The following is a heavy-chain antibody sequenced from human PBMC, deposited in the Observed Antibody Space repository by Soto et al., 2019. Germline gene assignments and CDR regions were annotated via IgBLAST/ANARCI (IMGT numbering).Heavy chain of an antibody. J-gene: IGHJ4*02. CDR2: FYHSGNT. CDR3: AERDWSGGSCAFDH. D-gene: IGHD2-15*01. CDR1: GDSIRKYY. V-gene: IGHV4-59*01. Sequence: SETLSLTCIVSGDSIRKYYWSWIRQPLGKGLEWIGHFYHSGNTNYNPSLKSRVTISEETTKNQFSLKLSSVTAADTAVYYCAERDWSGGSCAFDHWGQGIPVTV.